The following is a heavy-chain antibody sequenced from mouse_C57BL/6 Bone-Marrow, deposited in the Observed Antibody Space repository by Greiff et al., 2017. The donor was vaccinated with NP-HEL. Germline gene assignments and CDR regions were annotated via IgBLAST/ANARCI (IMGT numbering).Heavy chain of an antibody. D-gene: IGHD2-4*01. CDR2: IYPGDGDT. CDR3: ASFYYDYDDFDY. V-gene: IGHV1-82*01. J-gene: IGHJ2*01. Sequence: QVQLKESGPELVKPGASVKISCKASGYAFSSSWMHWVKQRPGKGLEWIGRIYPGDGDTNYNGKFKGKATLTADKSSSTAYMQLSSLTSEDSAVYFCASFYYDYDDFDYWGQGTTLTVSS. CDR1: GYAFSSSW.